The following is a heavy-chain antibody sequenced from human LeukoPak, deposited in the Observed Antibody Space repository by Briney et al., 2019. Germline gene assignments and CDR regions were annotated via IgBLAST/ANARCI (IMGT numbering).Heavy chain of an antibody. D-gene: IGHD5-12*01. J-gene: IGHJ5*02. Sequence: GGSLRLSCAASGFTFDDYGMSWVRQAPGKGLEWVSGINWNGGSTGYADSVKGRFTISRDNAKNSLYLQMNSLRAEDTALYHCARAGYTTSSAFNWFDPWGQGTLVTVSS. CDR2: INWNGGST. CDR1: GFTFDDYG. V-gene: IGHV3-20*01. CDR3: ARAGYTTSSAFNWFDP.